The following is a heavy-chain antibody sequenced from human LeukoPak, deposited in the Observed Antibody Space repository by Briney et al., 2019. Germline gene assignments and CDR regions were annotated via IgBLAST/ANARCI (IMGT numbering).Heavy chain of an antibody. J-gene: IGHJ4*02. CDR2: IYASGST. CDR3: ARMGRSMQQLDY. V-gene: IGHV4-4*07. Sequence: SETLSLTCTVSGGSISSYYWSWIRQPAGKGLEWIGRIYASGSTNYNPSLKSRVAMSVDTSKNQFSLKLSSVTAADTAVYYCARMGRSMQQLDYWGQGTLVTVSS. D-gene: IGHD6-13*01. CDR1: GGSISSYY.